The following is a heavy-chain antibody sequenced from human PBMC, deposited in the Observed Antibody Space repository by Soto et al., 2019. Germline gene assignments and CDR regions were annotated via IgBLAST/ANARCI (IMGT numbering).Heavy chain of an antibody. V-gene: IGHV3-74*03. CDR3: ARLLGGSGSFIDY. D-gene: IGHD3-10*01. J-gene: IGHJ4*02. Sequence: EVQLVESGGGLVQPGGSRRLSCAASGFIFSGYWMHWVRRAPGKGLVWVSRINSDGSSTTYADSVKGRFTISRDNAKNTMYLQMNSLRAEDTAVYYCARLLGGSGSFIDYWGQGTLVTV. CDR2: INSDGSST. CDR1: GFIFSGYW.